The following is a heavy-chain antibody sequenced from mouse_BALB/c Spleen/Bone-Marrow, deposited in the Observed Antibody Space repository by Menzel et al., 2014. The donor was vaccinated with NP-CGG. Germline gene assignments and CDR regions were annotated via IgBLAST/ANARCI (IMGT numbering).Heavy chain of an antibody. CDR2: IDPANGNT. CDR3: ANYDYGWYFDV. Sequence: VQLKQSGAELVKPGASVKLSCTASGFNIKDTYMHWVKQRPEQGLEWIGRIDPANGNTKYDPKFQGKATITADTSSNTAYLQLSSLTSEDTAVYYCANYDYGWYFDVCGAGTTVTVSS. D-gene: IGHD2-4*01. CDR1: GFNIKDTY. V-gene: IGHV14-3*02. J-gene: IGHJ1*01.